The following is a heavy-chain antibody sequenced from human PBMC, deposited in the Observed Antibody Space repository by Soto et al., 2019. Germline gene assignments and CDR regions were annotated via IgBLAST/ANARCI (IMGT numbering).Heavy chain of an antibody. Sequence: PSETLSLTCTVSGGSISSYYWSWIRQPPGKGLEWIGYIYYSGSTNYNPSLKSRVTISVDTSKNQFSLKLSSVTAADTAVYYCARGSYRDYYYGMDVWGQGTTVTVSS. CDR1: GGSISSYY. CDR2: IYYSGST. J-gene: IGHJ6*02. V-gene: IGHV4-59*01. CDR3: ARGSYRDYYYGMDV. D-gene: IGHD1-26*01.